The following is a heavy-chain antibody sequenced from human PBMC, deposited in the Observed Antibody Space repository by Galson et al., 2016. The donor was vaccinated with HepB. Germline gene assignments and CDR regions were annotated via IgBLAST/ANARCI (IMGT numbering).Heavy chain of an antibody. V-gene: IGHV4-59*01. D-gene: IGHD5-12*01. CDR3: ARGPAYSGYDFSYYFDH. CDR2: INQAGTT. CDR1: GGFLSSDF. J-gene: IGHJ4*02. Sequence: SETLSLTCTVSGGFLSSDFWSWIRQPPGKGLEWIGYINQAGTTRYNPSLRSRVTISFDTPNNQFSLRVDSVTAADTAVYYRARGPAYSGYDFSYYFDHWGQGTLATVSS.